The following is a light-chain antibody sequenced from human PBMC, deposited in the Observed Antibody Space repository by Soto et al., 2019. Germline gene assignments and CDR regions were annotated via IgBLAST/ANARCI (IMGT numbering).Light chain of an antibody. V-gene: IGLV2-14*01. CDR1: SSDIGDL. Sequence: SALTKPASVSGSPGQSLPISCTGNSSDIGDLVSWYEQHPGRAPKLIIYAVTNRPSGVSNRFSGSKSGNTASLTISGLQAEDEADFYCSSYTSSTTFYVFGSGTKVTVL. J-gene: IGLJ1*01. CDR3: SSYTSSTTFYV. CDR2: AVT.